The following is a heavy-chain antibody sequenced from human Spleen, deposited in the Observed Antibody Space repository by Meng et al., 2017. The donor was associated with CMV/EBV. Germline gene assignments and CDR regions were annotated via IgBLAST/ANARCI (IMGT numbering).Heavy chain of an antibody. Sequence: ASVKVSCKASGYTFTSYGISWVRQAPGQGLEWMGWISAYNGNTNYAQKLQGRVTMTTDTPTSTAYMELRSLRSDDTAVYYCARRKYGSGSSGPDYWGQGTLVTVSS. CDR1: GYTFTSYG. V-gene: IGHV1-18*01. D-gene: IGHD3-10*01. CDR3: ARRKYGSGSSGPDY. J-gene: IGHJ4*02. CDR2: ISAYNGNT.